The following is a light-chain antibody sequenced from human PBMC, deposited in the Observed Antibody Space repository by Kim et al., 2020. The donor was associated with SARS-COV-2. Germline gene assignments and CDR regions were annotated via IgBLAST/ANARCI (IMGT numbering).Light chain of an antibody. V-gene: IGKV1-5*03. CDR1: TSISSW. J-gene: IGKJ1*01. CDR2: KAS. CDR3: QQYNSYPT. Sequence: SAGVGDRVTITCRASTSISSWLSWYQQKPAKAPNLLIYKASSFQSGVPSRFSGSGSGTEFTLTISSLQPDDFATYYCQQYNSYPTFGQGTKVDIK.